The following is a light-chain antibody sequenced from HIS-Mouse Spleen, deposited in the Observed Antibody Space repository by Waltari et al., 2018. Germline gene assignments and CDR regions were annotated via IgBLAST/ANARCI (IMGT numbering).Light chain of an antibody. V-gene: IGLV7-46*01. CDR1: TGAVTSGHY. Sequence: QAVVTQEPSLTVSPGGTVTLTCGSSTGAVTSGHYPYWFQQKPGQAPRTLFYDTSNKHSWTPARFSASLLGGKAALTLSGAQPEDEAEYYCLLSYSGARVFGGGTKLTVL. CDR3: LLSYSGARV. CDR2: DTS. J-gene: IGLJ2*01.